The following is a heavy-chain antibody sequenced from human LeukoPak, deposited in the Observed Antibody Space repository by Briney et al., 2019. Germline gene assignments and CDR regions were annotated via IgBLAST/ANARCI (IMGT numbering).Heavy chain of an antibody. D-gene: IGHD4-23*01. CDR3: ARDRKDYGGNSGAFDI. CDR2: ITPSGGST. J-gene: IGHJ3*02. Sequence: ASVKVSCKASGYTFTSYYIHWVRRAPGQGLEWMGVITPSGGSTTYAQKFQGRVSMTRDTSTSTVYMELSSLRSEDTAVYYCARDRKDYGGNSGAFDIWGQGTMVTVSS. V-gene: IGHV1-46*01. CDR1: GYTFTSYY.